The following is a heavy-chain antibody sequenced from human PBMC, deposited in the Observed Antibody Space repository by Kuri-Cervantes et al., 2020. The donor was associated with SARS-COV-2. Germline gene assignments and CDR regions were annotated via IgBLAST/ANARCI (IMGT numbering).Heavy chain of an antibody. CDR1: GFTFSSYA. Sequence: GESLKISCAASGFTFSSYAMSWVRQAPGKGLEWVSAISGSGGSTYYADSVKGRFTISRDNSKNTLYLQMNSLRAEDTAVYYCAKALSSGSPNYYYGMDAWGQGTTVTVSS. D-gene: IGHD6-19*01. V-gene: IGHV3-23*01. J-gene: IGHJ6*02. CDR3: AKALSSGSPNYYYGMDA. CDR2: ISGSGGST.